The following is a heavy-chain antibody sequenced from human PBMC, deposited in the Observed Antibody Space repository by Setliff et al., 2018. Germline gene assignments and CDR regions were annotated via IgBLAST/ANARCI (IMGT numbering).Heavy chain of an antibody. CDR1: GGSISPYF. V-gene: IGHV4-59*01. J-gene: IGHJ6*02. CDR2: IYHNGNT. CDR3: VRDRTAYSYGLDV. Sequence: SETLFLTCTVSGGSISPYFWSWIRQPPGKGLEWIGYIYHNGNTNFNPSLKTRVTMSVDPSKNQFALNLRSVTAADTAVYYCVRDRTAYSYGLDVWAQGTTVTVSS. D-gene: IGHD5-18*01.